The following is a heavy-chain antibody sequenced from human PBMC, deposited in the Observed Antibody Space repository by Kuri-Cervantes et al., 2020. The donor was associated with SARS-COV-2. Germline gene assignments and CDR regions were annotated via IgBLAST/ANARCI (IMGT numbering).Heavy chain of an antibody. D-gene: IGHD5-18*01. V-gene: IGHV4-61*09. Sequence: SERLSPTCTLSTGSISSGSYYWSWIRQPAGKGLEWIGYIYTSGSTNYNPSLKSRVTMSVDTSKNQFSLKLSSVTAADPAVYYCAREGLVTAYYYYKDVWGKGTTVTDSS. CDR3: AREGLVTAYYYYKDV. CDR2: IYTSGST. J-gene: IGHJ6*03. CDR1: TGSISSGSYY.